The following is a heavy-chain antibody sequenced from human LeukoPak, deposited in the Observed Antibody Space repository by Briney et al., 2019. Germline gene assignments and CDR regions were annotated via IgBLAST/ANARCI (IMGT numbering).Heavy chain of an antibody. V-gene: IGHV4-59*01. CDR1: GGSISSYY. D-gene: IGHD6-13*01. CDR2: IYYSGST. J-gene: IGHJ4*02. CDR3: ASIGYSSSWYYFDY. Sequence: SETLSLTCTVSGGSISSYYWSWIRQPPGKGLEWIGYIYYSGSTNYNPSLKRRVTISVDTSKNPFSLKLSSVTAADTAVYYCASIGYSSSWYYFDYWGQGTLVTVSS.